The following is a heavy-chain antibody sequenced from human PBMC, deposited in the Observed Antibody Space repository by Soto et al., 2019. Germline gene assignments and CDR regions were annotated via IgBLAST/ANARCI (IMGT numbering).Heavy chain of an antibody. D-gene: IGHD4-17*01. Sequence: EVQLVESGGGLVQPGGSLRLSCVVSGFSLRSYWMSWVRQAPGKGLEWVANIKEDGSEKYYVDSVKGRFTISRDNAKNSMYLQMNSLRDEDTAVYYGARPPEAETSYWGQGTLVTVSS. CDR2: IKEDGSEK. CDR1: GFSLRSYW. V-gene: IGHV3-7*01. CDR3: ARPPEAETSY. J-gene: IGHJ4*02.